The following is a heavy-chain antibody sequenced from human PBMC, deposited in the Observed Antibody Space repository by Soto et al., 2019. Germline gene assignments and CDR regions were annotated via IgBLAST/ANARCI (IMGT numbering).Heavy chain of an antibody. CDR3: AKLTDY. V-gene: IGHV3-23*01. Sequence: EVQLLESGGGLVQPGGSLRLSCATSGFTFSSHAMSWVRQAPGKGLEWVSAISGGSTYYTDSVKGRFTISRDNSKNTLYLHMNSLKAEDTAVYYCAKLTDYWGQGTLVIVSS. D-gene: IGHD7-27*01. CDR1: GFTFSSHA. CDR2: ISGGST. J-gene: IGHJ4*02.